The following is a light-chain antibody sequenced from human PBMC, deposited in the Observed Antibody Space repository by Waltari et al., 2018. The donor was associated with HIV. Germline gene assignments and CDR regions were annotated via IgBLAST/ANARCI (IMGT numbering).Light chain of an antibody. CDR3: QQYNSWPYT. CDR2: DVS. V-gene: IGKV3-15*01. CDR1: QSGSSY. Sequence: EIVMRQSPATLSVSPGERATLSCRASQSGSSYLAWYQQKPGQAPRRLIYDVSTRATGIPARFSGSGSVTEFTLTISSLQSEDFALYYCQQYNSWPYTFGQGTKLEIK. J-gene: IGKJ2*01.